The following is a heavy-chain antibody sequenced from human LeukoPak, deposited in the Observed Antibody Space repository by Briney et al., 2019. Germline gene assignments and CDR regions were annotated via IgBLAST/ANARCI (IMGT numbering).Heavy chain of an antibody. D-gene: IGHD6-13*01. Sequence: GRSLRLSCAASGFTFDDYAMHWVRQAPGKGLEWVSGISWNSGSIGYADSVKGRFTISRDNSKNTLYLQMNSLRAEDTAMYYCAKAGSSSWYYYYYMDVWGKGTTVTVSS. CDR3: AKAGSSSWYYYYYMDV. CDR1: GFTFDDYA. CDR2: ISWNSGSI. V-gene: IGHV3-9*01. J-gene: IGHJ6*03.